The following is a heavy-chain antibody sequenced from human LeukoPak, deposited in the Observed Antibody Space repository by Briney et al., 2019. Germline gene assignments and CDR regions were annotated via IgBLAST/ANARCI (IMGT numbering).Heavy chain of an antibody. D-gene: IGHD3-22*01. CDR2: ISGSGGST. CDR1: GFTFSSYA. V-gene: IGHV3-23*01. J-gene: IGHJ3*02. Sequence: GGSLRLSCAASGFTFSSYAMSWVRQASGKGLEWVSAISGSGGSTYYADSVKGRFTISRDNSKNTLYLQMNSLRAEDTAVYYCAKVALYYYDSSGYCSDIWGQGTMVTVSS. CDR3: AKVALYYYDSSGYCSDI.